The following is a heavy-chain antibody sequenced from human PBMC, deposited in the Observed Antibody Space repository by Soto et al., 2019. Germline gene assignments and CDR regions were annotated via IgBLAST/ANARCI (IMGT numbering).Heavy chain of an antibody. CDR3: ARDKIPGLFDY. Sequence: SETLSLTCAVYGGSFSGYYWTWIRQPPGTGLEWIGEINHSGSTNYNPSLESRVTISVDTSKNQFSLKLTSVTAADTAVYYCARDKIPGLFDYWGQGTLVTVSS. J-gene: IGHJ4*02. V-gene: IGHV4-34*01. CDR2: INHSGST. D-gene: IGHD2-21*01. CDR1: GGSFSGYY.